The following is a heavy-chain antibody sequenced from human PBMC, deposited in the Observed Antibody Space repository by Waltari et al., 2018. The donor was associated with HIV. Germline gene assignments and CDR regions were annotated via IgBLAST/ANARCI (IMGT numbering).Heavy chain of an antibody. V-gene: IGHV3-11*01. D-gene: IGHD3-10*01. Sequence: QVQLVESGGGLVKPGGSLSLSCAASGFTFSDTYMSWIRQAPGKGLGWVSYISSSGGAVFDADSVKGRFTISRDNAKKTLYLQMSSLRAEDTAIYYCAGRGVTCSATSCYDSWGQGTRVTVSS. CDR3: AGRGVTCSATSCYDS. CDR1: GFTFSDTY. J-gene: IGHJ4*02. CDR2: ISSSGGAV.